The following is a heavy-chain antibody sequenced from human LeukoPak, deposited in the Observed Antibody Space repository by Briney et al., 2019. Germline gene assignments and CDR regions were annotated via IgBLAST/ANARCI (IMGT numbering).Heavy chain of an antibody. CDR3: AKEGIFYYYYMEV. Sequence: GGSLRLSCAASGFTFSSYAMHWVRQAPGKGLEWVAVISYDGSNKYYADSVKGRFTISRDNSKNTLYLQLNSLRPEDTAVYYCAKEGIFYYYYMEVWGKGTTVTVPS. D-gene: IGHD2-15*01. CDR1: GFTFSSYA. V-gene: IGHV3-30-3*01. CDR2: ISYDGSNK. J-gene: IGHJ6*03.